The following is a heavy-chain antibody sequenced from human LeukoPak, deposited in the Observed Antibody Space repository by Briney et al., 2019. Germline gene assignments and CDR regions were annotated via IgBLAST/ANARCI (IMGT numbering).Heavy chain of an antibody. Sequence: GGSLRLSCAASGFTFSSYAMHWVRQAPGKGLEWVAVISYDGSNKYYADSVKGRFTISRDNSKNTLYLQMNSLRAEDTAVYYCARVGSIADSYFDYWGQGTLVTVSS. CDR1: GFTFSSYA. D-gene: IGHD6-6*01. CDR3: ARVGSIADSYFDY. V-gene: IGHV3-30-3*01. J-gene: IGHJ4*02. CDR2: ISYDGSNK.